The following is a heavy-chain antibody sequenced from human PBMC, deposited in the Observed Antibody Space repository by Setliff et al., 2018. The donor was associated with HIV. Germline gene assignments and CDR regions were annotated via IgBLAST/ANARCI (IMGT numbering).Heavy chain of an antibody. CDR2: IEGNGRRT. CDR1: GFTFSNDW. J-gene: IGHJ4*02. Sequence: GGSLRLSCAAFGFTFSNDWMTWVRQGPGKGLEWVANIEGNGRRTYYVDSVKGRFTVSRDNGKNMLYLQMNSLSADDTAVYYCVRGSGYYYFDNWGQGALVTVSS. V-gene: IGHV3-7*01. CDR3: VRGSGYYYFDN. D-gene: IGHD3-22*01.